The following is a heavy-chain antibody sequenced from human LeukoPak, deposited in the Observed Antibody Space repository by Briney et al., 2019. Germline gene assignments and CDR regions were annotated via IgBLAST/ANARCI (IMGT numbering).Heavy chain of an antibody. CDR1: GFIFSNYA. J-gene: IGHJ6*03. CDR3: ARQPIEYSSSSGNYYHYYMDV. CDR2: ISSTGGGT. V-gene: IGHV3-23*01. D-gene: IGHD6-6*01. Sequence: PGGSLRLSCAASGFIFSNYAMSWARQAPGKGLEWVSRISSTGGGTYYADSVKGRFTISRDNSKNTLLLQMNSLRAEDAAVYYCARQPIEYSSSSGNYYHYYMDVWGKGTTVTVSS.